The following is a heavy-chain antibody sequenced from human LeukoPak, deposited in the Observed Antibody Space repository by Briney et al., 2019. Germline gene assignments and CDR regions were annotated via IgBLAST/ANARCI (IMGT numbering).Heavy chain of an antibody. Sequence: SGTLSLTCTVSGGSISSGGYYWSWIRQHPGKGLEWIGYIYYSGSTYYNPSLKSRVTISVDTSKNQFSLKLSSVTAADTAVYYCASGQYGSGRRAWRWFDPWGQGTLVTVSS. CDR1: GGSISSGGYY. D-gene: IGHD3-10*01. V-gene: IGHV4-31*03. CDR2: IYYSGST. CDR3: ASGQYGSGRRAWRWFDP. J-gene: IGHJ5*02.